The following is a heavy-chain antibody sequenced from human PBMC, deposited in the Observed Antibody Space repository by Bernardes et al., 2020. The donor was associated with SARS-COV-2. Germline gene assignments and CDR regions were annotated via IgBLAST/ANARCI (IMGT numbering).Heavy chain of an antibody. CDR2: ISTSSSYI. Sequence: ETLSLTCTVSGASISSTTYFWGWVRQAPGKGLEWISSISTSSSYISYSDSVRGRFTISRDNAKNSVSLQMNSLRAEDTAVYYCARVDFSNLYYFDYWGQGTPVTVSS. D-gene: IGHD4-4*01. J-gene: IGHJ4*02. V-gene: IGHV3-21*06. CDR3: ARVDFSNLYYFDY. CDR1: GASISSTTYF.